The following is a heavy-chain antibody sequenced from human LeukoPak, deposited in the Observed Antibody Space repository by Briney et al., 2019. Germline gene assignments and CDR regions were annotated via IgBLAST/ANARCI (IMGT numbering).Heavy chain of an antibody. Sequence: SETLSLTCTVSGGSIGSSSYYWGWIRQPPGKGLEWIGSIYYSGSTYYNPSLKSRVTISVDTSKNQFSLKLSSVTAADTAVYYCARLEGSGWPYYYYGMDVWGQGTTVTVSS. J-gene: IGHJ6*02. CDR2: IYYSGST. V-gene: IGHV4-39*01. D-gene: IGHD6-19*01. CDR1: GGSIGSSSYY. CDR3: ARLEGSGWPYYYYGMDV.